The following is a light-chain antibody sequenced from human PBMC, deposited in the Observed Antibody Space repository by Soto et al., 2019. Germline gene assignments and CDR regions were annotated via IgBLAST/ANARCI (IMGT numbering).Light chain of an antibody. V-gene: IGKV3-20*01. J-gene: IGKJ1*01. CDR1: QSVSSSF. CDR2: GAS. CDR3: HQYKSSPWT. Sequence: EIVLMQSPGTLSLSPGERATLSCRASQSVSSSFLAWYQQQPGQAPRLLIYGASRRATGIPYRVSGSGSGTDFTLTISRLEPEDFAVYYCHQYKSSPWTFGQGTKVEIK.